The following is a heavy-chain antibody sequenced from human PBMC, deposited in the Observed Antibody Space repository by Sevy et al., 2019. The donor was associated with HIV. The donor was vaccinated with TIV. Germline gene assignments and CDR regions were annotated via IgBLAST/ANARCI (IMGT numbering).Heavy chain of an antibody. CDR3: ARGQYSYGYWREFDY. CDR1: GASISSYS. V-gene: IGHV4-59*01. Sequence: SETLSLTCTVSGASISSYSWSWIRQPPGKGLEWIGYIYYGSTNYNPSLKSRVTISVDTSKHQFSLKLSSVTAADTAVYYCARGQYSYGYWREFDYWGQGTLVTVSS. CDR2: IYYGST. J-gene: IGHJ4*02. D-gene: IGHD5-18*01.